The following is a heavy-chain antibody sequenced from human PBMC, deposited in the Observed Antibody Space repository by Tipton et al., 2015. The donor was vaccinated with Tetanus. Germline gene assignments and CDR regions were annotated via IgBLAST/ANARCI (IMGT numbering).Heavy chain of an antibody. CDR1: DGPVSSGGFY. D-gene: IGHD5-18*01. Sequence: LRLSCSVSDGPVSSGGFYWSWIRQPPGKGLEWIGYIYYSGSTNYNPSLKSRVTISVDTSKNQFSLKLTSVTAADTAVYYCVRGRGLGAYSYGFEYWGQGALVTVSS. V-gene: IGHV4-61*08. CDR2: IYYSGST. J-gene: IGHJ4*02. CDR3: VRGRGLGAYSYGFEY.